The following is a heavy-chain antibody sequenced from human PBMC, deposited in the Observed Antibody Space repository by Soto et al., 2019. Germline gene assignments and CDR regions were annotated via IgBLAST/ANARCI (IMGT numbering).Heavy chain of an antibody. Sequence: LSLTCTVSGGSISSYYWSWIRQPPGKGLEWIGYIYYSGSTNYNPSLKSRVTISVDTSKNQFSLKLSSVTAADTAVYYCARLTYYYDSSGLDAFDIWGQGTMVT. V-gene: IGHV4-59*01. J-gene: IGHJ3*02. CDR2: IYYSGST. CDR1: GGSISSYY. CDR3: ARLTYYYDSSGLDAFDI. D-gene: IGHD3-22*01.